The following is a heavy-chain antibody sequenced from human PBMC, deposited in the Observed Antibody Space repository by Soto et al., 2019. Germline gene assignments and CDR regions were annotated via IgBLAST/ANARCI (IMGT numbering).Heavy chain of an antibody. J-gene: IGHJ4*02. CDR3: AAEVYLGADCCDFDY. Sequence: QIQVMQSGPEVKEPGTSVKISCKTSGFTFTQSAVQWVRQARGQGLEWVGWMILGSGQTKYAQHLQGRVTITRDTSTATAYMQMIGLRAEDTAVYFCAAEVYLGADCCDFDYWGQGSQVTVSS. V-gene: IGHV1-58*01. D-gene: IGHD2-21*02. CDR1: GFTFTQSA. CDR2: MILGSGQT.